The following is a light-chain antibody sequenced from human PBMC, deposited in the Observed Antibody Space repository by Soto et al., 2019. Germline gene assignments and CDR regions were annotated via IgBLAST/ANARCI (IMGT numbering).Light chain of an antibody. Sequence: EIVLTQSPATLSLSPGERATLSCRASQSVSSYLAGYQQNPGQAPRLLIYDASNRATGIPARFSGSGSGTDFTLTISSLEPEDFAVYYCQQRSNWLSFGQGTRLEIK. CDR2: DAS. V-gene: IGKV3-11*01. J-gene: IGKJ5*01. CDR1: QSVSSY. CDR3: QQRSNWLS.